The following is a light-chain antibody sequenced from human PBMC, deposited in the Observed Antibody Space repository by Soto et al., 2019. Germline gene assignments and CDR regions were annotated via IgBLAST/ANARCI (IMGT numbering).Light chain of an antibody. CDR3: SSYTSSNTVI. Sequence: QSVLTQPASVSGSPGQSITISCTGTSSDVGGYNYVSWHQQHPGKAPTLMIFDVSNRPSGVSNRFSGSKSGNTASLTISGLQAEDEADYYCSSYTSSNTVIFGGGTKLTVL. CDR1: SSDVGGYNY. J-gene: IGLJ2*01. V-gene: IGLV2-14*01. CDR2: DVS.